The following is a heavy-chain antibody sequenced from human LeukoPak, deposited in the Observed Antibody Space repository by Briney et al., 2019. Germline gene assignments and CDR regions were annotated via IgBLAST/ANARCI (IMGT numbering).Heavy chain of an antibody. Sequence: PGGSLRLSCAASGSTFSSYGMHWVRQAPGKGLEWVAVISYDGSNKYYADSVKGRFTISRDNSKNTLYLQMNSLRAEDTAVYYCAKAPHSYGAQWGQGTLVTVSS. J-gene: IGHJ4*02. V-gene: IGHV3-30*18. CDR2: ISYDGSNK. D-gene: IGHD5-18*01. CDR3: AKAPHSYGAQ. CDR1: GSTFSSYG.